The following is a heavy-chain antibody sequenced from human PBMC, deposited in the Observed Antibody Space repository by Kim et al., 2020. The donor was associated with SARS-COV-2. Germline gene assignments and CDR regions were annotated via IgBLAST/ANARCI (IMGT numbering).Heavy chain of an antibody. J-gene: IGHJ4*02. CDR2: IYYSGST. Sequence: SETLSLTCTVSGGSISSGGYYWSWIRQHPGKGLEWIGYIYYSGSTYYNPSLKSRVTISVDTSKNQFSLKLSSVTAADTAVYYCARDRGHGLIDYWGQGTLVTVSS. CDR1: GGSISSGGYY. V-gene: IGHV4-31*03. CDR3: ARDRGHGLIDY. D-gene: IGHD3-10*01.